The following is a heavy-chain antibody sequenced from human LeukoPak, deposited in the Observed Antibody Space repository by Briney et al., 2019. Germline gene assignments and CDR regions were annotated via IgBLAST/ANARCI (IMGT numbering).Heavy chain of an antibody. CDR1: GFTVITND. CDR2: LSSDGNT. D-gene: IGHD1-14*01. CDR3: ARGVEPLAANTLAY. Sequence: QTGGSLRLSCAAPGFTVITNDMTSGRQAPGKGLEWVSVLSSDGNTKYADSVQGRFTISRDNSKNTLYLEMNSLSPDDTAVYYCARGVEPLAANTLAYWGQGTLVTVSS. V-gene: IGHV3-53*01. J-gene: IGHJ4*02.